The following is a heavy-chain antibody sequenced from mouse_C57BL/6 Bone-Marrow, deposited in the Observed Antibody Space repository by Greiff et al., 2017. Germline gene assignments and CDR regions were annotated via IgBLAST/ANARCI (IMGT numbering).Heavy chain of an antibody. D-gene: IGHD1-1*01. CDR3: ARNYCGTQDAMDY. J-gene: IGHJ4*01. CDR2: IDPSDSYT. V-gene: IGHV1-50*01. Sequence: VQLQQPGAELVKPGASVKLSCKASGYTFTSYWMQWVKQRPGQGLEWIGEIDPSDSYTNYNQKFKGKATLTVDTSSSTAYMQLSSLTSEDSAVYYCARNYCGTQDAMDYWGQGTSVTVSS. CDR1: GYTFTSYW.